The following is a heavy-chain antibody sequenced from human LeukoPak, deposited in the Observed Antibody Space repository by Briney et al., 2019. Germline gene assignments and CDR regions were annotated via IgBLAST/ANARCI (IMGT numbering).Heavy chain of an antibody. Sequence: SETLSLTCTVSGGSISSRPYYWGWVRQPPGKGLEWIGTISYSGTTYYSPSLKSRVTISLDTSRNQFSLKLSSVTAADTAIYYCARDFSSSSTVYYYYYMDVWGKGTTVTVSS. CDR1: GGSISSRPYY. J-gene: IGHJ6*03. CDR3: ARDFSSSSTVYYYYYMDV. CDR2: ISYSGTT. D-gene: IGHD6-6*01. V-gene: IGHV4-39*07.